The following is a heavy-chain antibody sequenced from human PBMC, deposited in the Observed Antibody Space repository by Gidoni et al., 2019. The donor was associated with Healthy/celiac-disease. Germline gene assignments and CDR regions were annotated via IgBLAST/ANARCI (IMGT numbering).Heavy chain of an antibody. D-gene: IGHD3-10*01. Sequence: EVQLVESGGGLVKPGGSLRLAFAASGFTFISYRRNWVRQAPGKGLVWVASISSSSSYIYYADSVKCRCTSSRDNAKNSLYLHMNSLRAEDMSVYYCARDQSVRSGAVFDYWGQGTLVTVSS. CDR1: GFTFISYR. V-gene: IGHV3-21*01. J-gene: IGHJ4*02. CDR3: ARDQSVRSGAVFDY. CDR2: ISSSSSYI.